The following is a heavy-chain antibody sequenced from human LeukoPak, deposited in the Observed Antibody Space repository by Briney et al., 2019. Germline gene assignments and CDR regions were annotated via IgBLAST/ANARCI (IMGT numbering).Heavy chain of an antibody. V-gene: IGHV4-59*08. D-gene: IGHD5-24*01. CDR3: AASRWPALPSH. CDR2: IYYSGST. Sequence: KPSETLSLTCTVSGGSISSYYWGWIRQPPGKGLEWIGYIYYSGSTNYNPALKRRVTISVDTSKNQFSLKLSSVTAADPAVYYCAASRWPALPSHWGQGTLVTVSS. J-gene: IGHJ4*02. CDR1: GGSISSYY.